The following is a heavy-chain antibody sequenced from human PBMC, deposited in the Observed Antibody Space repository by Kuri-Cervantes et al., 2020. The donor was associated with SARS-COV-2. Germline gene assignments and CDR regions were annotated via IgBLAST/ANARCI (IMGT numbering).Heavy chain of an antibody. Sequence: GGSLRLSCAASGFTFSRYTMSWVRQAPGKGLEWVSYISSSSSTIYYADSVKGRFTISRDNAKNSLYLQMNSLRAEDTAVYYCAGQSTYDYVWGSYRLGYWGQGTLVTVSS. CDR2: ISSSSSTI. CDR1: GFTFSRYT. D-gene: IGHD3-16*02. J-gene: IGHJ4*02. V-gene: IGHV3-48*01. CDR3: AGQSTYDYVWGSYRLGY.